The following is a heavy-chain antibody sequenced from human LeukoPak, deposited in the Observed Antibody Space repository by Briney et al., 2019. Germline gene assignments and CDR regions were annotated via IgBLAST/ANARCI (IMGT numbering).Heavy chain of an antibody. D-gene: IGHD5-24*01. Sequence: PLETLSLTCSVSDGSINTISDYWGWVRQPPGKGLEWIGSVYYTGSTYYNAPFKSRVTISIDTSKNQFSLKLSSVTAADTAVYYCAREEDGYNSGFDYWGQGTLVTVSS. J-gene: IGHJ4*02. V-gene: IGHV4-39*07. CDR3: AREEDGYNSGFDY. CDR2: VYYTGST. CDR1: DGSINTISDY.